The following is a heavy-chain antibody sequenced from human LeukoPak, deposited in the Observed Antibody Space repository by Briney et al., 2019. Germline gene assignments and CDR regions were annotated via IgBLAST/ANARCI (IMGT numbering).Heavy chain of an antibody. CDR2: ISSSSSLI. J-gene: IGHJ5*02. D-gene: IGHD4-23*01. CDR3: ARGGSGNSNWFDP. CDR1: GFTFSSYS. Sequence: GGSLRLSCAASGFTFSSYSMNWVRQAPGRGLEWVSYISSSSSLIHYADSVKGRFTISRDNAKNSLDLQMNSLRVEDTALYYCARGGSGNSNWFDPWGQGTLVTVSP. V-gene: IGHV3-21*05.